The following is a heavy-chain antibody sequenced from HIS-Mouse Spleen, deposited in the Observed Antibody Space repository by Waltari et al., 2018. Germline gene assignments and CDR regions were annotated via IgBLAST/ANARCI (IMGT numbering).Heavy chain of an antibody. D-gene: IGHD6-13*01. J-gene: IGHJ4*02. CDR3: ASEIAAAGTLECGY. Sequence: QVQLVQSGAEVKKPGASVKVSCKASGYTFTGYYMHWVRQAPGQGLEWMGWINTNSGGTNYAQKIHGRVTMTRDTSISTAYMELSRLRSDDTAVYYRASEIAAAGTLECGYWGQGTLVTVSS. CDR1: GYTFTGYY. V-gene: IGHV1-2*02. CDR2: INTNSGGT.